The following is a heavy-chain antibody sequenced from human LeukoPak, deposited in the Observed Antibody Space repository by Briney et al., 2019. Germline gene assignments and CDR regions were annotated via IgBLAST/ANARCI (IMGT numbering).Heavy chain of an antibody. CDR2: IYYSGST. Sequence: SETLSLTCTVSGGSISSYYWSWIRRPPGKGLEWIGYIYYSGSTNYNPSLKSRATISVDTSKNQFSLRLSSVTAADTAVYYCARDVDTVLVDWGQGTLVTVSS. V-gene: IGHV4-59*13. D-gene: IGHD2-2*03. J-gene: IGHJ4*02. CDR3: ARDVDTVLVD. CDR1: GGSISSYY.